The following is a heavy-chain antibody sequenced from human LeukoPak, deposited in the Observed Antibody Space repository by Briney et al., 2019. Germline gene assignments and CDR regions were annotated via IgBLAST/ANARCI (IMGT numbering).Heavy chain of an antibody. CDR2: ISGSGANT. Sequence: GGFLRLSCAASGFTFSSYAMNWVRQAPGKGLEWVSAISGSGANTYYADSVKGRFTVSRDNAKNTLYVQMKSLRAEDTAVYYCAKDFVVVPGNVNYFDYWGQGTLVTVSS. CDR1: GFTFSSYA. V-gene: IGHV3-23*01. J-gene: IGHJ4*02. CDR3: AKDFVVVPGNVNYFDY. D-gene: IGHD2-21*02.